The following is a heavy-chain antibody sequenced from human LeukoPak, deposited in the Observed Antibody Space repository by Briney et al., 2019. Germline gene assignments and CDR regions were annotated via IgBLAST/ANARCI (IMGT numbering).Heavy chain of an antibody. CDR1: GFTFSSYA. Sequence: PGRSLRLSCAASGFTFSSYAMHWVRQAPGKGLEWVAVISYDGSNKYYADSVKGRFTISRDNSKNTLYLQMNSLRAEDTAVYYCARDDGDAIHAHWGQGTLVTVSS. CDR2: ISYDGSNK. D-gene: IGHD4-17*01. J-gene: IGHJ4*02. CDR3: ARDDGDAIHAH. V-gene: IGHV3-30-3*01.